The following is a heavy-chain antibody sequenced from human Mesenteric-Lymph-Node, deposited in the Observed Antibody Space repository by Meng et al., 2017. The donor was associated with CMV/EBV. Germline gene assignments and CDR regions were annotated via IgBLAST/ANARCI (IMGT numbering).Heavy chain of an antibody. J-gene: IGHJ4*02. V-gene: IGHV4-39*01. CDR2: IYYSGST. D-gene: IGHD4-17*01. CDR1: SISSSSYY. CDR3: ARHWGRLDSTVTTGTLDY. Sequence: SISSSSYYWGWIRQPPGKGLEWIGSIYYSGSTYYNPSLKSRVTISVDTSKNQFSLKLSSVTAADTAVYYCARHWGRLDSTVTTGTLDYWGQGTLVTVSS.